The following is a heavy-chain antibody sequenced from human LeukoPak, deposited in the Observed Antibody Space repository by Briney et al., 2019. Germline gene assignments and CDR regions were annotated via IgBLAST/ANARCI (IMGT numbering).Heavy chain of an antibody. CDR2: IYYSGST. J-gene: IGHJ4*02. CDR3: ARHASTIGGFDY. CDR1: GGSISGSSYY. Sequence: SETLSLTCTVSGGSISGSSYYWGWIRQPPGKGLEWIGSIYYSGSTYYNPSLKSRVTISVDTSKNQFSLKLSSVTAADTAVYYCARHASTIGGFDYWGQGTLVTVSS. D-gene: IGHD3-10*01. V-gene: IGHV4-39*01.